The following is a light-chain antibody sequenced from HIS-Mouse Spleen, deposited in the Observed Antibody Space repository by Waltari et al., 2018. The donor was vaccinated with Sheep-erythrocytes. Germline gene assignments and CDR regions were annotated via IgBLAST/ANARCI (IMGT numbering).Light chain of an antibody. CDR3: GADHGSGSNFVYV. Sequence: QPVLTQPPSASASLGASFTPTCPLTSGHSTYKVDRYHQRPGKGPRFVMRVGTGGIVGSKGDGIPDRFSVLGSGLNRYLTIKNIQEEDESDYHCGADHGSGSNFVYVFGTGTKVTVL. CDR2: VGTGGIVG. CDR1: SGHSTYK. J-gene: IGLJ1*01. V-gene: IGLV9-49*01.